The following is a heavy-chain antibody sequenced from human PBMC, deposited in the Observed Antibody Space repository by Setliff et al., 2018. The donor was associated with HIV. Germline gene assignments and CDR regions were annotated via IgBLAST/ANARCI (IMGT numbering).Heavy chain of an antibody. Sequence: GGSLRLSCAASGFTFTSYGMHWVRQAPGTGLEWVAVVWYDGSNKYYADSVKGRFTISRDNSKNTLYLQMTSLRAEDTAVYYCARDHTGGFAVSGSGDYWGQGTLVTVSS. V-gene: IGHV3-33*01. D-gene: IGHD3-10*01. CDR1: GFTFTSYG. J-gene: IGHJ4*02. CDR3: ARDHTGGFAVSGSGDY. CDR2: VWYDGSNK.